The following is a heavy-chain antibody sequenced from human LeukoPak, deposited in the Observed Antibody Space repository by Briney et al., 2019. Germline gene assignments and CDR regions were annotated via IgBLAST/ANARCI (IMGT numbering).Heavy chain of an antibody. CDR3: ARNRDGYKSFDY. V-gene: IGHV4-59*12. CDR2: IYYSGST. Sequence: PSETLSLTCTVSGGSISSYYWSWLRQPPGKGLEWIGYIYYSGSTNYNPSLKSRVTISVDTSKNHFSLKLSSVTAADTAVYYCARNRDGYKSFDYWGQGTLVTVSS. CDR1: GGSISSYY. J-gene: IGHJ4*02. D-gene: IGHD5-24*01.